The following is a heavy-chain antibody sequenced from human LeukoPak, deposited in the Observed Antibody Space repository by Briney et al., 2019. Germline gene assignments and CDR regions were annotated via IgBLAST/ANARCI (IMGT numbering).Heavy chain of an antibody. Sequence: SETLSLTCAVYGGSFSGYYWSWIRQPPGKGLEWIGEINHSGSTNYNPSLKSRVTISVDTSKNQFSLKLSSVTAADTAVYYCAREYYDILTGYYFRYMDVWGKGTTVTVSS. CDR2: INHSGST. CDR3: AREYYDILTGYYFRYMDV. J-gene: IGHJ6*03. D-gene: IGHD3-9*01. CDR1: GGSFSGYY. V-gene: IGHV4-34*01.